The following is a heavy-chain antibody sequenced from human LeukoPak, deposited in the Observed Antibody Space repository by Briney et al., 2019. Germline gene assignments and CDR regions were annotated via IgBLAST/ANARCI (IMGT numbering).Heavy chain of an antibody. CDR2: LNPSGGST. D-gene: IGHD6-19*01. Sequence: ASVKVSCKASGYTFTTYYMHWVRQAPGQGLEWMGILNPSGGSTTYAQKFQGRVTMTRDTSTSTVYMELSSLRSEDTAVYYCARNLYSSGWLIDYWGQGTLVTVSS. J-gene: IGHJ4*02. CDR1: GYTFTTYY. V-gene: IGHV1-46*01. CDR3: ARNLYSSGWLIDY.